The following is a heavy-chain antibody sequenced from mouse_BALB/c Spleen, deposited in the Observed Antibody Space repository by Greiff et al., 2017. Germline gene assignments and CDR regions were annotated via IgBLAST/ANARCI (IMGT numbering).Heavy chain of an antibody. CDR2: ISSGGST. CDR3: ARNKGHGAYAMDY. Sequence: EVMLVESGGGLVKPGGSLKLSCAASGFTFSSYAMSWVRQTPEKRLEWVASISSGGSTYYPDSVKGRFTISRDKARNILYLQMSSLRSEDTAMYYCARNKGHGAYAMDYWGQGTSVTVSS. CDR1: GFTFSSYA. V-gene: IGHV5-6-5*01. J-gene: IGHJ4*01. D-gene: IGHD3-3*01.